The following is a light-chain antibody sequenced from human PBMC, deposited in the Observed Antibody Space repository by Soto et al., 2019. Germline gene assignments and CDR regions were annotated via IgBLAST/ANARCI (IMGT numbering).Light chain of an antibody. V-gene: IGKV3-11*01. J-gene: IGKJ1*01. CDR1: QSVSSY. Sequence: EIVLTQSPATLSLSPGERATLSCRASQSVSSYLAWYQQKPGQAPRLLIYDASNRATGIPARFSGSGSGTDFTLTISSLEPEDFAFYYCQQRSNWPPWGTFGQGTKVEIK. CDR2: DAS. CDR3: QQRSNWPPWGT.